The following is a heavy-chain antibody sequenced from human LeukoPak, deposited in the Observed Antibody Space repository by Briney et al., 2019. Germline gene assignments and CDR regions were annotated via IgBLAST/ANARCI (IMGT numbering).Heavy chain of an antibody. J-gene: IGHJ2*01. V-gene: IGHV1-2*02. D-gene: IGHD3-16*01. Sequence: ASVKVSCKASGDSFSDYYIHWVRQAPGQGPEWMGWINLNTGGTNYAQKFDGRFSMTRDTSINTAFMELSGLRFDDTAVYYCGSVRGILSYFDLWGRGTLVTVSS. CDR3: GSVRGILSYFDL. CDR1: GDSFSDYY. CDR2: INLNTGGT.